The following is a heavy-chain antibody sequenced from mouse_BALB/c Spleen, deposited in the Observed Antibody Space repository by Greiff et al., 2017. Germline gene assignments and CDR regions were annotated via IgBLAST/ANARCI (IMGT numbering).Heavy chain of an antibody. CDR2: INPSNGRT. V-gene: IGHV1S81*02. CDR3: ARAGVYGAMDY. D-gene: IGHD1-1*01. J-gene: IGHJ4*01. Sequence: QVQLQQPGAELVKPGASVKLSCTASGYTFTSYWMHWVKQRPGQGLEWIGEINPSNGRTNYNEKFKSKTTLTVDKSSSTAYMQLSSLTSEDSAVYYCARAGVYGAMDYWGQGTSVTVAA. CDR1: GYTFTSYW.